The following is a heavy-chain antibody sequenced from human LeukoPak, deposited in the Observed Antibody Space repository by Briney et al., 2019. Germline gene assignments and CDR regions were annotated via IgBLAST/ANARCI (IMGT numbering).Heavy chain of an antibody. CDR1: GFTVSSNY. Sequence: PGGSLRLSCAASGFTVSSNYMSWVRQAPGKGLEWVSVIYSSGSTYYADSAKGRFTISRDNSKNTLYLQMNSLRAEATAVYYCGRDHHDEEAWYDAFDSWGQGTMVTVSS. V-gene: IGHV3-66*01. CDR2: IYSSGST. CDR3: GRDHHDEEAWYDAFDS. D-gene: IGHD2-15*01. J-gene: IGHJ3*02.